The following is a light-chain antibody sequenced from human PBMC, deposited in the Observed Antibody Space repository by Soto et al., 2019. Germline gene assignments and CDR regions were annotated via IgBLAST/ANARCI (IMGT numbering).Light chain of an antibody. J-gene: IGKJ5*01. Sequence: TVVTQSPPTLSLYPGERATLYCGASQSVSNSYLAWYQQKPGLAPRLLIYDASSRATGIPDRFSGSGSGTDFTLTISRLEPEDFSVYYCQQRYSWPITFGQGTRLEI. CDR3: QQRYSWPIT. CDR1: QSVSNSY. CDR2: DAS. V-gene: IGKV3D-20*02.